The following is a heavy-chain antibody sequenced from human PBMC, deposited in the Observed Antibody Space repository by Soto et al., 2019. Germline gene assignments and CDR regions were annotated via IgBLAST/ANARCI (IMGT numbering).Heavy chain of an antibody. D-gene: IGHD2-15*01. J-gene: IGHJ4*02. CDR1: GGTFNNDA. CDR2: LIPILGTP. Sequence: QGQLVQSWDEVKKPGSSVKVSCKASGGTFNNDAFSWVRQAPGQGLEWLGGLIPILGTPNYSQKFQGRVTITADESTTTVYMELTSLSSDDTAIYYCARRKSGDGQWCDYWGQGTRVNVSS. V-gene: IGHV1-69*01. CDR3: ARRKSGDGQWCDY.